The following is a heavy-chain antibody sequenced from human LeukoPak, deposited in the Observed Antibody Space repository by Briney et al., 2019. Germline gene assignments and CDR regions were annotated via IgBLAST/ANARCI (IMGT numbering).Heavy chain of an antibody. Sequence: GGSLRLSCAASGFTFTDYSMNWVRQAPGRGLECVSYISSSSSVIYYADSVKGRVTISRDNAKNSLYLQMNNLRAEDTAVYYCARDPYSGNYGNYYYYYMDVWGKGTTVTISS. CDR3: ARDPYSGNYGNYYYYYMDV. CDR2: ISSSSSVI. V-gene: IGHV3-48*01. D-gene: IGHD1-26*01. CDR1: GFTFTDYS. J-gene: IGHJ6*03.